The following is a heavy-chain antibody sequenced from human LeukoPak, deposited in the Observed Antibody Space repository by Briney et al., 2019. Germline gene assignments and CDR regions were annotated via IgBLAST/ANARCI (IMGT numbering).Heavy chain of an antibody. CDR2: INHSGST. CDR1: GGSFSGYY. D-gene: IGHD6-13*01. Sequence: SETLSLTCAVYGGSFSGYYWSWIRHPPGKGLAWIGEINHSGSTNYNPSLKSRVTVSVDTSKNQLSLKLSSVTAADTAVYYCARDRWYGAFDIWGQGTMVTVSS. V-gene: IGHV4-34*01. J-gene: IGHJ3*02. CDR3: ARDRWYGAFDI.